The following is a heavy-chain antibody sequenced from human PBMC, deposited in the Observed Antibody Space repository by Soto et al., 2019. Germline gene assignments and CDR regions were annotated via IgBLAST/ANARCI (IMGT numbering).Heavy chain of an antibody. D-gene: IGHD6-19*01. CDR2: ISGSGGST. CDR1: GFTFSSYA. J-gene: IGHJ4*02. V-gene: IGHV3-23*01. Sequence: GALRLSCAASGFTFSSYAMSWVRQAPGKGLEWVSAISGSGGSTYYADSVKGRFTISRDNSKNTLYLQMNSLRAEDTAVYYCAKFISGWYSGLDYWGQGTLVTVSS. CDR3: AKFISGWYSGLDY.